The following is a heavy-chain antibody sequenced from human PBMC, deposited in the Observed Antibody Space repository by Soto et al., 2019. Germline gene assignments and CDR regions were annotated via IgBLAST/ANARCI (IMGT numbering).Heavy chain of an antibody. CDR2: IEPDGSEK. CDR3: ARDSAGFPFDY. Sequence: EVQLVESGGGLVQPGGSLRLSCAASGFTFSIYWMSWVHQAPGGGLEWVANIEPDGSEKYYVDSVKGRFTISRDNAKNSLYLQMNSLRAEDAAVYYCARDSAGFPFDYWGQGTLVTVSS. J-gene: IGHJ4*02. D-gene: IGHD2-15*01. V-gene: IGHV3-7*01. CDR1: GFTFSIYW.